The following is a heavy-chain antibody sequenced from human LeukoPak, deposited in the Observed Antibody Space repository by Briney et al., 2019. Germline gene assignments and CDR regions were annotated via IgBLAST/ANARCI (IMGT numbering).Heavy chain of an antibody. Sequence: GASVKVSCKASAYAFTNYDINWVRQATGQGLEWMGWMNPNTGNTGYAQKFQGRVTITADKSTSTAYMELSSLRSEDTAVYYCAREAEDTAMVLGYYYYMDVWGKGTTVTVSS. D-gene: IGHD5-18*01. J-gene: IGHJ6*03. CDR2: MNPNTGNT. CDR3: AREAEDTAMVLGYYYYMDV. V-gene: IGHV1-8*03. CDR1: AYAFTNYD.